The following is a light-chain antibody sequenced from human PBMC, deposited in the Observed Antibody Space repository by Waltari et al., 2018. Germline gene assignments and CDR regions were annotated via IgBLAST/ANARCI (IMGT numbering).Light chain of an antibody. CDR3: QQYNNWPPWT. J-gene: IGKJ1*01. Sequence: LSCRASQSVSSNLAWYQQKPGQAPRLLIYGASTRATGIPARFSGSGSGTEFTLTISSLQSEDFAVYYCQQYNNWPPWTFGQGTKVEIK. V-gene: IGKV3-15*01. CDR1: QSVSSN. CDR2: GAS.